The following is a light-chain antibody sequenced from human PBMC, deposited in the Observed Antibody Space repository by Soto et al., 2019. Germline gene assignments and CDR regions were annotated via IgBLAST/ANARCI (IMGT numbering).Light chain of an antibody. CDR3: QPYNNWPLT. Sequence: IQLTQSPSSLSASVGDRVTITCRASQDIAIYLAWYQQKPGEAPKLLIYAASTLYGGVPSRFSGSGSGTDFALTITSLQAEDFAIYYCQPYNNWPLTFGGGTKV. V-gene: IGKV1-9*01. CDR1: QDIAIY. CDR2: AAS. J-gene: IGKJ4*01.